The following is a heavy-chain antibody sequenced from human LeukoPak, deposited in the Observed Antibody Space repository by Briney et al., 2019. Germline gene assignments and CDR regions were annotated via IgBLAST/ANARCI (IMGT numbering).Heavy chain of an antibody. CDR3: AREWDFDSSGFYYYY. J-gene: IGHJ4*02. Sequence: SVKVSCKASGGTFSSYAISWVRQAPGQGLEWMGGIIPLFGTANYAQRFQGRVTITADESTRTAYMELSSLRSEDTAIYYCAREWDFDSSGFYYYYWGQGTLVTVSS. CDR2: IIPLFGTA. V-gene: IGHV1-69*13. CDR1: GGTFSSYA. D-gene: IGHD3-22*01.